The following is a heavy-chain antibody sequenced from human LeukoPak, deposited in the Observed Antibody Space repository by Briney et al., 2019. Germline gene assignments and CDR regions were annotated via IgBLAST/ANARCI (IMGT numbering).Heavy chain of an antibody. V-gene: IGHV1-8*03. D-gene: IGHD6-13*01. CDR2: MNPNSGNT. CDR3: ARAAAAGQFDY. CDR1: GYTFTSYD. Sequence: ASVKVSCKASGYTFTSYDVNWVRQAPGQGLEWMGWMNPNSGNTGYAQKFQGRVTITTDESTSTAYMELSSLRSEDTAVYYCARAAAAGQFDYWGQGTLVTVSS. J-gene: IGHJ4*02.